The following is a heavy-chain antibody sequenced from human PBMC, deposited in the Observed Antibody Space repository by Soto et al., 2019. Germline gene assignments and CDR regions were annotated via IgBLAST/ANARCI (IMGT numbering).Heavy chain of an antibody. Sequence: PSETLSLTCTVSGYTRSSVSSWAWVRQPPGKGPEWIASIYHGGSTFYNPSLKSRITLSVDTSNNQFSLKLTSVTAADTAVYYCARVHVMVGAGSTFDYWGQGTLVTVSS. D-gene: IGHD6-19*01. J-gene: IGHJ4*01. CDR3: ARVHVMVGAGSTFDY. CDR2: IYHGGST. CDR1: GYTRSSVSS. V-gene: IGHV4-38-2*02.